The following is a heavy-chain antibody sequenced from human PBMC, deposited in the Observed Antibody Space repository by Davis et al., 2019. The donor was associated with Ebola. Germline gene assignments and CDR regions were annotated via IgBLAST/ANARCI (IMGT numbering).Heavy chain of an antibody. Sequence: AASVKVSCKASGGTFSSYAISWVRQAPGHGLEWRGRIIPILGIANYAQKFQGRVTITADKSTSTAYMELSSLRSEDTAVYYCSSGYYPYYFDYWGQGTLVTVSS. CDR3: SSGYYPYYFDY. CDR1: GGTFSSYA. J-gene: IGHJ4*02. CDR2: IIPILGIA. D-gene: IGHD3-22*01. V-gene: IGHV1-69*04.